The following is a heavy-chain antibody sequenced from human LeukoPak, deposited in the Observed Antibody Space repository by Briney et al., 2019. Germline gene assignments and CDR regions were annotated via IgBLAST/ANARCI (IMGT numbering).Heavy chain of an antibody. V-gene: IGHV4-39*01. D-gene: IGHD5-24*01. CDR3: ASQGNVEMATISGGGLPFLDY. Sequence: SETLSLTCTVSGGSLSSSSYYWGWIRQPPGEGLEWIGSIYYSGSTYYNPSLKSRVTISVDTSKNQFSLKLSSVTAADTAVYYCASQGNVEMATISGGGLPFLDYWGQGTLVTVSS. CDR2: IYYSGST. CDR1: GGSLSSSSYY. J-gene: IGHJ4*02.